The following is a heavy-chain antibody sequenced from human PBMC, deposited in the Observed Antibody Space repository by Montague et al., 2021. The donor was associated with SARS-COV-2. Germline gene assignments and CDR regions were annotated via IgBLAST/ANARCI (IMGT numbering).Heavy chain of an antibody. CDR2: IDWDDDK. V-gene: IGHV2-70*01. D-gene: IGHD3-9*01. J-gene: IGHJ4*02. CDR1: GFSLSTSGMC. CDR3: ARTYYDILTGYYTYDY. Sequence: VKPTQTLTLTCTFSGFSLSTSGMCVSWIRQPPGKALEWLALIDWDDDKYYSPSLKTRPTISKDTSKNQVVLTMTNMDPVDTATYYCARTYYDILTGYYTYDYWGQGTLVTVSS.